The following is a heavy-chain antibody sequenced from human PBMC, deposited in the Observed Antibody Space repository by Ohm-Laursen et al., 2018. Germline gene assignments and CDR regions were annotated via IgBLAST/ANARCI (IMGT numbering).Heavy chain of an antibody. CDR3: VRGCLGGSCYTFDY. D-gene: IGHD2-15*01. Sequence: GSSVKVSCKASGDIFSSYAIHWVRQAPGQGLEYLGGIIPIFGTPDYAQSLQGRVTITTDDSTSTAYMELSSLRSEDTAIYYCVRGCLGGSCYTFDYWGQGTLLTVSS. V-gene: IGHV1-69*05. CDR1: GDIFSSYA. J-gene: IGHJ4*02. CDR2: IIPIFGTP.